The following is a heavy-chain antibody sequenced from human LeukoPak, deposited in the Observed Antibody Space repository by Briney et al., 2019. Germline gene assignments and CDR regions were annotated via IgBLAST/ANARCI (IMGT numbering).Heavy chain of an antibody. V-gene: IGHV4-39*07. D-gene: IGHD3-10*01. CDR1: GGSISSSSYY. CDR2: IYYSGST. J-gene: IGHJ4*02. Sequence: SETLSLTCTVSGGSISSSSYYWGWIRQPPGKGLEWIGSIYYSGSTYYNPSLKSRVTISVDTSKNQFSLKLSSVTAADTAVYYCASALLLAPYGSGSYITGFDYWGQGTLVTVSS. CDR3: ASALLLAPYGSGSYITGFDY.